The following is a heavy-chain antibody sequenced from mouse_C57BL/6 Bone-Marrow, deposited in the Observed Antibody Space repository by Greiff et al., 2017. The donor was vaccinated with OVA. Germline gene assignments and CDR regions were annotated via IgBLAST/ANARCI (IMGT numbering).Heavy chain of an antibody. Sequence: QVQLQQSGAELVRPGTSVKVSCKASGYAFTNYLIEWVKQRPGQGLEWIGVINPGSGGTNYNEKFKGKATLTADKSSSTAYMQLSSLPSEDSAVYFCARDWDVYAMDDWGQGTSVTVSS. J-gene: IGHJ4*01. CDR3: ARDWDVYAMDD. V-gene: IGHV1-54*01. D-gene: IGHD4-1*01. CDR2: INPGSGGT. CDR1: GYAFTNYL.